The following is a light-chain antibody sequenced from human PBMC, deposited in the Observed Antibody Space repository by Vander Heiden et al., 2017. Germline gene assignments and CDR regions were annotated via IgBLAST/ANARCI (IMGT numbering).Light chain of an antibody. CDR2: GAS. Sequence: EIVMTQSPATLSVSPGERATLSCRASQSVSSNLAWYQQKPGQAPRLLIYGASTRATGIPARFSGSGSGTEFTLTISSLQSEDFAVYYCQHENNCPRIFGQGTKLEIK. J-gene: IGKJ2*01. CDR1: QSVSSN. V-gene: IGKV3-15*01. CDR3: QHENNCPRI.